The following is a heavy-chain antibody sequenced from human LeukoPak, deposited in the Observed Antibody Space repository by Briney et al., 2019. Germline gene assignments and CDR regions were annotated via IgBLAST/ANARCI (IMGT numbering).Heavy chain of an antibody. CDR2: INHSGST. V-gene: IGHV4-34*01. Sequence: PSETLSLTCAVYGGSFSGYYWRWIRQPPGKGLEWIGEINHSGSTNYNPSLKSRVTISVDTSKNQFSLKLSSVTAADTAVYYCARGRRYYDSSGYTNFDYWGQGTLVTVSS. CDR1: GGSFSGYY. J-gene: IGHJ4*02. CDR3: ARGRRYYDSSGYTNFDY. D-gene: IGHD3-22*01.